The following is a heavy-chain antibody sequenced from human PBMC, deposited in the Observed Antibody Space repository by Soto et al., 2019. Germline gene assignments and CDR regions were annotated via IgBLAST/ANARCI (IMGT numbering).Heavy chain of an antibody. CDR3: GHQTYCSGGSCYLY. D-gene: IGHD2-15*01. J-gene: IGHJ1*01. V-gene: IGHV2-5*02. CDR1: GFSLSTSGVG. Sequence: KESGPTLVKPTQTLTLTCTFSGFSLSTSGVGVGWIRQPPGKALEWLAIIFWDDDKRYSPSLRSRLTQTKDTSKNLVVRTMANMDATDTATYYCGHQTYCSGGSCYLYWGQGTLVTVSS. CDR2: IFWDDDK.